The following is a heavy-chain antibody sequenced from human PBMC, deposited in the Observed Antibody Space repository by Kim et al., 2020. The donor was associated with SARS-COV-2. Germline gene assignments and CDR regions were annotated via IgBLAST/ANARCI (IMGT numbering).Heavy chain of an antibody. CDR1: GGSFSGYY. CDR2: INHSGST. J-gene: IGHJ3*02. CDR3: ALVDLDAFDI. Sequence: SETLSLTCAVYGGSFSGYYWSWIRQPPGKGLEWIGEINHSGSTNYNPSLKSRVTISVDTSKNQFSLKLSSVTAADTAVYYCALVDLDAFDIWGQGTMVTVSS. V-gene: IGHV4-34*01.